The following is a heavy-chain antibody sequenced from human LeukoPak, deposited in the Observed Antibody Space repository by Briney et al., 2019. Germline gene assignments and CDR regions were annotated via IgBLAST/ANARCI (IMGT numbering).Heavy chain of an antibody. J-gene: IGHJ4*02. Sequence: ASVKVSCKASGYTFTSYYMHWVRQAPGQRLEWMGIINPSGGSTSYAQKFQGRVTMTRDTSTSTVYMELSSLRSEDTAVYYCARAGSMITFGGVIVDYFDYWGQGTLVTVSS. V-gene: IGHV1-46*01. CDR2: INPSGGST. CDR1: GYTFTSYY. D-gene: IGHD3-16*02. CDR3: ARAGSMITFGGVIVDYFDY.